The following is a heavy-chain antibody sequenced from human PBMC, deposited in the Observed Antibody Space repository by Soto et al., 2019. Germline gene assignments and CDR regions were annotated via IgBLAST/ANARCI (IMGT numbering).Heavy chain of an antibody. CDR2: ISYDGSNK. V-gene: IGHV3-30*18. CDR1: GFTFSAYG. Sequence: QVQLVESGGGVVQPGRSLRLSCAGSGFTFSAYGMDWVRQAPGKRLEWVAVISYDGSNKYYADSVKGRFTISRDNSKNTLYLQMNSLRAEDTAVYYCAKDRMGAGVRGYFDYWGQGTLVTVSS. CDR3: AKDRMGAGVRGYFDY. J-gene: IGHJ4*02. D-gene: IGHD3-10*01.